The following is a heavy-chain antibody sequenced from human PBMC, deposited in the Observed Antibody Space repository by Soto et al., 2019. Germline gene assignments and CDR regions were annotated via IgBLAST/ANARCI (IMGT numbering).Heavy chain of an antibody. Sequence: EVQLVDSGGDLLQPGGSLRLSCAASGFTFTDYAMSWVRQAPGKGLEWVSAIGSNGESTWYADSVKGRFAISRDNSKDTLYLQMNSLRAEDTAKYYCAKAGCGIVGCYPYYFDYWGQGTLVTVSS. CDR2: IGSNGEST. J-gene: IGHJ4*02. CDR1: GFTFTDYA. V-gene: IGHV3-23*04. CDR3: AKAGCGIVGCYPYYFDY. D-gene: IGHD2-15*01.